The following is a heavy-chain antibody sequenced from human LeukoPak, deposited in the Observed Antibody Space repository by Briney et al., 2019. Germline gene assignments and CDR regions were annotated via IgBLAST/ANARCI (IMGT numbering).Heavy chain of an antibody. J-gene: IGHJ4*02. CDR3: ARERLDCRGDCLDL. Sequence: PGGSLRLSCAASGFTFSSYWMHWVRQAPGKGLEWVSYITTSGSTIKYADSVKGRFTISRDNAKNSLYLQMNSLRGEDTALYYCARERLDCRGDCLDLWGQGTLVTVSS. V-gene: IGHV3-48*03. CDR2: ITTSGSTI. CDR1: GFTFSSYW. D-gene: IGHD2-21*02.